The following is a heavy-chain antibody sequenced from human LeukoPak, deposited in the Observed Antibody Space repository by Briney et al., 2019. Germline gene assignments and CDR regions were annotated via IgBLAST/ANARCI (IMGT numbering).Heavy chain of an antibody. CDR3: ARDRSSSDY. J-gene: IGHJ4*02. CDR1: GYTFSNYI. V-gene: IGHV1-18*04. CDR2: ISAYNGNT. Sequence: GASVKVSSKASGYTFSNYIISWVRQDPGQGLEWMGCISAYNGNTNYAQKLQGRVTMTTDTSTSTAYMELRSLRSDDTAVYYCARDRSSSDYWGQGTLVTVSS. D-gene: IGHD3-10*01.